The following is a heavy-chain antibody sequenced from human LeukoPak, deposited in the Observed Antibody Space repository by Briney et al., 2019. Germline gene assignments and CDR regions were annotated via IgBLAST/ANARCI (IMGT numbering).Heavy chain of an antibody. CDR2: ISYDGSNK. D-gene: IGHD2-2*01. J-gene: IGHJ4*02. CDR3: ARDQDVESGSTSPPGAY. V-gene: IGHV3-30-3*01. Sequence: TGGSLRLSCAASGFTFSSYAMHWVRQAPGKGLEWVAVISYDGSNKYYADSVKGRFTISRDNSKNTLYLQMNSLRAEDTAVYYCARDQDVESGSTSPPGAYWGQGTLVTVSS. CDR1: GFTFSSYA.